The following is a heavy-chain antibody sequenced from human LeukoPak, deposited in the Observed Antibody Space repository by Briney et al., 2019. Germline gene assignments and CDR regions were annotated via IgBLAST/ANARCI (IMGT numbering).Heavy chain of an antibody. CDR1: GYTFTGYY. D-gene: IGHD3-16*02. CDR3: ARRNNYDYVWGSYRHYNWFDP. CDR2: INPNSGGT. Sequence: ASVKVSCKASGYTFTGYYMHWVRQAPGQGLEWMGWINPNSGGTNYAQKFQGRVTMTRDTSISTAYMELSRLRSDDTAVYYCARRNNYDYVWGSYRHYNWFDPWGQGTLVTVFS. V-gene: IGHV1-2*02. J-gene: IGHJ5*02.